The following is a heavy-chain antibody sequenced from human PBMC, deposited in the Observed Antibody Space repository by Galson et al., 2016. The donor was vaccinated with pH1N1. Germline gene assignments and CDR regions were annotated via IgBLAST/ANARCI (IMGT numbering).Heavy chain of an antibody. CDR1: GGSISSGSSY. J-gene: IGHJ4*02. V-gene: IGHV4-61*09. Sequence: LSLTCTVSGGSISSGSSYWSWIRQPAGKGLEWIGYIYTSGSTNYNPSLKSRVTISVDTSKNQFSLKLSSVTAADTAVYYCARGRVATEFLEAYFDYWGQGTLVTVSS. CDR2: IYTSGST. CDR3: ARGRVATEFLEAYFDY. D-gene: IGHD5-12*01.